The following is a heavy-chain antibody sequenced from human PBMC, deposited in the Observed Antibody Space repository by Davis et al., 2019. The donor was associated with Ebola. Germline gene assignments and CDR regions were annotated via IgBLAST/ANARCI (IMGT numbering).Heavy chain of an antibody. D-gene: IGHD1-26*01. CDR2: IQFDGSQK. CDR1: GFTFSGYG. CDR3: ARGPAGSGSYWGLDY. J-gene: IGHJ4*02. Sequence: GESLKISCSEAGFTFSGYGMHWVRQAPGKGLEWLAFIQFDGSQKYYADSVKGRFTISRDNSKETLFLQMNNLRAEDTAVYYCARGPAGSGSYWGLDYWGQGTLVTVSS. V-gene: IGHV3-30*02.